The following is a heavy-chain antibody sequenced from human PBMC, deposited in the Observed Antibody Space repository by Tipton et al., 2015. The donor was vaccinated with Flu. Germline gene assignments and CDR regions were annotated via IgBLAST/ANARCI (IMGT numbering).Heavy chain of an antibody. D-gene: IGHD3-9*01. CDR1: GGSISSGNYY. J-gene: IGHJ5*02. CDR3: ARDHRGHYDILTGYLPPGWFDP. Sequence: TLSLTCTVSGGSISSGNYYWSWIRQPAGRGLEWIGRIYTSGSTNYNPSLKSRVTISVATSKNQFSLKLSSVTAADTAVYYCARDHRGHYDILTGYLPPGWFDPWGQGTLVTVSS. CDR2: IYTSGST. V-gene: IGHV4-61*02.